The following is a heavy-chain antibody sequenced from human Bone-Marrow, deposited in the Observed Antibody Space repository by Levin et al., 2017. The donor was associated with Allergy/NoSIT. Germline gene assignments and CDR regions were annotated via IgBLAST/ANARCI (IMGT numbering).Heavy chain of an antibody. CDR2: IHHSGIT. D-gene: IGHD3-10*01. J-gene: IGHJ3*02. CDR3: ARGGGLLLWFGGDAFDI. Sequence: ETLSLTCTISGGSISTYYWSWIRQPPGKEPEWIGYIHHSGITDYSPSLKSRVTISLDTSKNQFSLRLNSVNAADTAVYYCARGGGLLLWFGGDAFDIWGQGTMVTVSS. V-gene: IGHV4-59*01. CDR1: GGSISTYY.